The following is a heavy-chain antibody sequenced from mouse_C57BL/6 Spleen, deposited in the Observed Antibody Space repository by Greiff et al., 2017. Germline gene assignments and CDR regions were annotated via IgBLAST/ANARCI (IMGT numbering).Heavy chain of an antibody. CDR1: GFTFSDYG. V-gene: IGHV5-17*01. D-gene: IGHD1-1*01. J-gene: IGHJ3*01. CDR2: ISSGSSTI. CDR3: AREIYYYGSSSFAY. Sequence: EVQLVESGGGLVKPGGSLKLSCAASGFTFSDYGMHWVRQAPEKGLEWVAYISSGSSTIYYADTVKGRFTISRDNAKNTLFLQMTSLRSEDTAMYYCAREIYYYGSSSFAYWGQGTLVTVSA.